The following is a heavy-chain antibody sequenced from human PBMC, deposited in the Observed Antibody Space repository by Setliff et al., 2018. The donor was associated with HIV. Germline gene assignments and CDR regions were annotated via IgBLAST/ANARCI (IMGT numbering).Heavy chain of an antibody. CDR1: GGSISSYY. CDR3: ARRDGTKYYYYYMDV. CDR2: IYYSGST. D-gene: IGHD1-7*01. J-gene: IGHJ6*03. Sequence: SETLSLTCTVSGGSISSYYWSWIRQPPGKGLEWIGYIYYSGSTNYNPSLKSRVTISVDTSKNQFSLKLSSVTAADTAVYYCARRDGTKYYYYYMDVWGKGTTVTVSS. V-gene: IGHV4-59*01.